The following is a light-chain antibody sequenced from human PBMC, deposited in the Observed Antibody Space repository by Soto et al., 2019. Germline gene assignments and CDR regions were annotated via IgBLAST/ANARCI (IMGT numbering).Light chain of an antibody. CDR2: ASS. J-gene: IGKJ4*01. V-gene: IGKV1-12*01. Sequence: DIPVTQSPSSVSASVGDRVTITCRASQGLVNWLAWYQQKPGKAPKLLIYASSSFQSGVPSRFSGSGSGTDFTLTISTLQPEDFATYYCQQTSSFPLTFGGRTKVEIK. CDR1: QGLVNW. CDR3: QQTSSFPLT.